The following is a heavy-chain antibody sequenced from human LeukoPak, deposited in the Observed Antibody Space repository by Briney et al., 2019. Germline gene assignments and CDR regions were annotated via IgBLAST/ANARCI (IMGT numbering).Heavy chain of an antibody. J-gene: IGHJ4*02. Sequence: GASVKVSCKASGGTFSSYAISWVRQAPGQGLEWMGWINPNSGGTNYAQKFQGRVTMTRDTSISTAYMELSRLRSDDTAVYYCARVGFTDWGQGTLVTVSS. CDR2: INPNSGGT. CDR3: ARVGFTD. CDR1: GGTFSSYA. V-gene: IGHV1-2*02. D-gene: IGHD3-16*01.